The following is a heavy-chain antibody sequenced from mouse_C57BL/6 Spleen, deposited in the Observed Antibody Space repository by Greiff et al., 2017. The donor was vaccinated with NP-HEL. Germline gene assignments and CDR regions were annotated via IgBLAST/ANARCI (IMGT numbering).Heavy chain of an antibody. V-gene: IGHV1-61*01. CDR3: ARWGSFYYFDY. CDR1: GYTFTSYW. CDR2: IYPSDSET. J-gene: IGHJ2*01. Sequence: QVQLKQPGAELVRPGSSVKLSCKASGYTFTSYWMDWVKQRPGQGLEWIGNIYPSDSETHYNQKFKDKATLTVDKSSSTAYMQLSSLTSEDSAVYYCARWGSFYYFDYWGQGTTLTVSS.